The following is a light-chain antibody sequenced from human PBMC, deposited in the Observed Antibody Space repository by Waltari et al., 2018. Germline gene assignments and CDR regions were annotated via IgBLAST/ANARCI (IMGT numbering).Light chain of an antibody. J-gene: IGKJ4*01. CDR1: QGIRNF. CDR3: QNYNSAPLA. Sequence: DIQMTQSPSSLSASVGDRVTITCRASQGIRNFLAWYPQKPGKIPKLLIHAASTLRSRVPSRFSGSGSGTDFTLTVSSLQPEDVATYYCQNYNSAPLAFGGGTTVEIK. V-gene: IGKV1-27*01. CDR2: AAS.